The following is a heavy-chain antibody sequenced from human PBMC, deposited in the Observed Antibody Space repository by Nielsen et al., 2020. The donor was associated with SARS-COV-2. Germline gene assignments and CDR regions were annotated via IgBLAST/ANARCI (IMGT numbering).Heavy chain of an antibody. CDR2: MNPYSENR. CDR3: ATDYTYGDKRGAGY. D-gene: IGHD4-17*01. Sequence: ASVKVSCKASGYTFTRFDVNWVRQAAGQGLEWMGWMNPYSENRGFAQKFQGRVTMTEDTSTDTAYMELSSLRSEDTAVYYCATDYTYGDKRGAGYWGQGTLVTVSS. CDR1: GYTFTRFD. V-gene: IGHV1-8*01. J-gene: IGHJ4*02.